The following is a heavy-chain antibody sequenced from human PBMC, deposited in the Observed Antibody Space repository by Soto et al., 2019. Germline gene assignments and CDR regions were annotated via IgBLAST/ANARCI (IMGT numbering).Heavy chain of an antibody. Sequence: EVQLVESGGGLVKPGGSLRLSCAASGFTFSSYSMNWVRQAPGKGLEWVSYISSSGSTIYYADSVKGRFTISRDNAKNSLYLQMNSLRAEDTAVYYCARGSYYDSSGYYFGYWGQGTLVTVSS. CDR1: GFTFSSYS. CDR2: ISSSGSTI. J-gene: IGHJ4*02. CDR3: ARGSYYDSSGYYFGY. D-gene: IGHD3-22*01. V-gene: IGHV3-21*05.